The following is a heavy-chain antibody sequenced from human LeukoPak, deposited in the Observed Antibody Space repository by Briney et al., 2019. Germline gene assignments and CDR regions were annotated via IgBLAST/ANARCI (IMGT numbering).Heavy chain of an antibody. V-gene: IGHV3-30*01. CDR3: ARGVTAYTSVDAFDI. Sequence: GGSLRLSCAASGFTFSSYAMHWVRQAPGKGLEWVAVISYDGSNKYYADSVKGRFTISRDNSKNTLYLQMNSLRAEDTAVYYCARGVTAYTSVDAFDIWGQGTMVTVS. CDR2: ISYDGSNK. CDR1: GFTFSSYA. D-gene: IGHD5-18*01. J-gene: IGHJ3*02.